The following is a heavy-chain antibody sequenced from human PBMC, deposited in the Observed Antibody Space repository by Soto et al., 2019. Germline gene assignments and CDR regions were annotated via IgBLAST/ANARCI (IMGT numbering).Heavy chain of an antibody. CDR3: AKDWDWRHDYGDNTLTAFDY. J-gene: IGHJ4*02. CDR1: GFTFSSCG. D-gene: IGHD4-17*01. V-gene: IGHV3-30*18. CDR2: ISYDGSNK. Sequence: PGGSLRLSCVASGFTFSSCGMHWVRQAPGKGREWVAVISYDGSNKYYADSVKGRFTISRDNSKNTLYLQTNSLRAEDTAVYYCAKDWDWRHDYGDNTLTAFDYWGQGTLVTVSS.